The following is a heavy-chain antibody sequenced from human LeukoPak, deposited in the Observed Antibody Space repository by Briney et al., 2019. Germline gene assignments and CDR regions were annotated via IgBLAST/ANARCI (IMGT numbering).Heavy chain of an antibody. D-gene: IGHD6-13*01. CDR3: ARDQVVWTAAAGNYYYYYMDV. CDR1: GYTFTSYY. CDR2: INPSGGST. V-gene: IGHV1-46*01. J-gene: IGHJ6*03. Sequence: ASVKASCKASGYTFTSYYMHWVRQAPGQGLEWMGIINPSGGSTSYAQKFQGRVTMTRDMSTSTVYMELSSLRSEDTAVYYCARDQVVWTAAAGNYYYYYMDVWGKGTTVTVSS.